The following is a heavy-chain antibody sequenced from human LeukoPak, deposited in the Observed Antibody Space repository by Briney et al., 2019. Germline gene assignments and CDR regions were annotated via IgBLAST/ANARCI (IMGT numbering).Heavy chain of an antibody. V-gene: IGHV3-7*01. CDR3: ARDRTLFDS. Sequence: PGGSLRLSCAASRFPFSSYWMSWVRQAPGKRLEWVANIKHDESEKNYVDSVKGRFTISRDNAKNSLYLQMNSLRAEDTAIYYCARDRTLFDSWGQGTLVTVSS. CDR1: RFPFSSYW. D-gene: IGHD1-7*01. J-gene: IGHJ4*02. CDR2: IKHDESEK.